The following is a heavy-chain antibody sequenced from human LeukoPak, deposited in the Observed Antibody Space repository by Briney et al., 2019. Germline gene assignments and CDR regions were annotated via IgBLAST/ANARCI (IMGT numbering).Heavy chain of an antibody. CDR2: INHSGST. J-gene: IGHJ4*02. D-gene: IGHD2-2*01. Sequence: SETLSLTCAVYGGSFSGYYWSWIRQPPGKGLEWIGEINHSGSTNYNPSLKSRVTISVDTSKNQFSLKLSSVTAADTAVYYCARGGAGYCSSATCRPFYFDYLGQGTLVTVSS. CDR3: ARGGAGYCSSATCRPFYFDY. V-gene: IGHV4-34*01. CDR1: GGSFSGYY.